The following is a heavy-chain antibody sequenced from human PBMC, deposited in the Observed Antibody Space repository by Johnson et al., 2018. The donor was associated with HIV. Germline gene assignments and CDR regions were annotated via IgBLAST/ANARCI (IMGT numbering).Heavy chain of an antibody. CDR2: ISWNSGSI. CDR3: AKGATRYKTDGSKHDGAFDV. V-gene: IGHV3-9*01. CDR1: GFSFSSYD. J-gene: IGHJ3*01. Sequence: VQLVESGGGVVQPGGSLRLSCAASGFSFSSYDMHWVRQAPGKGLEYVSGISWNSGSIGHADSVKGRFTISRDNAKNSLHLQMSSLRAEDTALYYCAKGATRYKTDGSKHDGAFDVWGQGTMVTVSS. D-gene: IGHD1-26*01.